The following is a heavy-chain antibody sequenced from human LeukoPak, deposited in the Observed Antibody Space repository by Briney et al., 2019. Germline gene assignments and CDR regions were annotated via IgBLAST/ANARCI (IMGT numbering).Heavy chain of an antibody. J-gene: IGHJ5*02. CDR1: GGTFSSYA. V-gene: IGHV1-69*04. CDR2: IIPILGIA. CDR3: AGSMTPGTEPVDP. D-gene: IGHD4-17*01. Sequence: VASVKVSCKASGGTFSSYAISWGRQAPGQGLEWMGRIIPILGIANYAQKFQGRVTITADKSTSTAYMELGSLRSEDTAVYHCAGSMTPGTEPVDPWGQGTLVTVSS.